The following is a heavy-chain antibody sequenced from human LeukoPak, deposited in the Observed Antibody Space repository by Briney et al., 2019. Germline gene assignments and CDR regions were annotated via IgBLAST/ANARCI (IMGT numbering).Heavy chain of an antibody. J-gene: IGHJ4*02. CDR1: GFTFTIYG. CDR2: VRYDQVNK. V-gene: IGHV3-30*02. D-gene: IGHD3-10*01. Sequence: PGGSLRLSCAASGFTFTIYGMHWVRQAPGKGLEWVAFVRYDQVNKYYADSVKGRFTISRDNSKNTLYLQMNSLRPDDTAVYYCTSPTSLGFWGQGTLVTVSS. CDR3: TSPTSLGF.